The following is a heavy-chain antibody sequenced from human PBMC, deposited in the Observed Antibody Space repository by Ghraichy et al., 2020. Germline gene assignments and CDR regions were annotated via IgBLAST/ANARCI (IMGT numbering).Heavy chain of an antibody. D-gene: IGHD4-23*01. CDR3: AEDPRVGAIGEYFQH. CDR2: ITASGTYT. V-gene: IGHV3-23*01. CDR1: GLPSA. Sequence: GESLNISCAASGLPSAMTWVRQTPEGELEWVSSITASGTYTHYADSVKGRFTVSRDNSKNTLYLQMNTLRADDTAIYYCAEDPRVGAIGEYFQHWGQGTLVTVSS. J-gene: IGHJ1*01.